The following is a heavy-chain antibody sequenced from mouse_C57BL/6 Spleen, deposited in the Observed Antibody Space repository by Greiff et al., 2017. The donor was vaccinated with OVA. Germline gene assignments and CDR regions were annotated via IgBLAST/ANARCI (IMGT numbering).Heavy chain of an antibody. Sequence: EVMLVESGEGLVKPGGSLKLSCAASGFTFSSYAMSWVRQTPEKRLEWVAYISSGGDYIYYADTVKGRFTISRDNARNTLYLQMSSLKAEDTARYYCTRGATTIYGNYFDYWGQGTTLTVSS. CDR1: GFTFSSYA. D-gene: IGHD2-1*01. CDR3: TRGATTIYGNYFDY. CDR2: ISSGGDYI. J-gene: IGHJ2*01. V-gene: IGHV5-9-1*02.